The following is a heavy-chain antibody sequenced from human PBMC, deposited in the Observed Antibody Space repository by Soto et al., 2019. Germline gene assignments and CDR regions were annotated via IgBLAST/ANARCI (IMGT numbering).Heavy chain of an antibody. Sequence: EVQLVESGGGLVQPGGSLRLSCAASGFTFSSYDMHWVRQATGKGLEWVSAIGTAGDTYYPGSVKGRFTISRENAKNSLYLQMNRLRAEDTAVYYCARDYPLPPSDYDFWSGRDYYGMDVWGQGTTVTVSS. CDR3: ARDYPLPPSDYDFWSGRDYYGMDV. V-gene: IGHV3-13*01. CDR1: GFTFSSYD. CDR2: IGTAGDT. J-gene: IGHJ6*02. D-gene: IGHD3-3*01.